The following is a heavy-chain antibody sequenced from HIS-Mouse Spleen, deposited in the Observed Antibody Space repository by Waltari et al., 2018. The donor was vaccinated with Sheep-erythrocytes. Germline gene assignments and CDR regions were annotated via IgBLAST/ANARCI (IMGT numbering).Heavy chain of an antibody. V-gene: IGHV4-59*08. D-gene: IGHD3-3*01. Sequence: QVQLQESGPGLVKPSETLSLTCTVSGGSISSYYWSWIRQPPGKGLEWIGYIYYSGSTNSTPSLKSRVTISVDTSKTQFSLKLSSVTAADTAVYYCARAYYDFWSGYRRSDAFDIWGQGTMVTVSS. CDR1: GGSISSYY. J-gene: IGHJ3*02. CDR3: ARAYYDFWSGYRRSDAFDI. CDR2: IYYSGST.